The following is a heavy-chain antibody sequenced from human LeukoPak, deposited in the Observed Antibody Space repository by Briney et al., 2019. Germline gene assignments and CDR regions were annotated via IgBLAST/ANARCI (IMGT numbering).Heavy chain of an antibody. CDR3: ARDAPMTLFDP. J-gene: IGHJ5*02. V-gene: IGHV4-61*02. D-gene: IGHD3-22*01. Sequence: SETLSLTCTVSGGSISSGNYYWNWIRQPAGKGLEWIGRVHTSGSTDYNPSLKSRITISIDTSKNQFSLKLNPVTAADTVVHIWARDAPMTLFDPWGKGTLVTASS. CDR1: GGSISSGNYY. CDR2: VHTSGST.